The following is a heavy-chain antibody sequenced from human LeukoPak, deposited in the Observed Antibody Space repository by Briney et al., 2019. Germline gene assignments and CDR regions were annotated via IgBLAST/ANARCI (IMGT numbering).Heavy chain of an antibody. CDR3: ARAHSSSFDY. CDR2: ITGSGDKT. CDR1: GLTFSSYA. V-gene: IGHV3-23*01. Sequence: GGSLRLSCAASGLTFSSYAMSWVRQAPGKGLEWVSGITGSGDKTSYGEPVKGRFTISRDNSKNTLYLQMNSLRAEDTAVYYCARAHSSSFDYWGQGTLVTVSS. D-gene: IGHD6-6*01. J-gene: IGHJ4*02.